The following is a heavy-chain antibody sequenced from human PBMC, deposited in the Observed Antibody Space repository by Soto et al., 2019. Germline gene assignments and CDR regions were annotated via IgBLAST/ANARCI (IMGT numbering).Heavy chain of an antibody. CDR3: AKDRVGGTFYTPLGF. V-gene: IGHV3-30*18. Sequence: GSLRVACLASGFNFDNYGMHWVRQAPGKGLEWVAVTTYDGSFQYYADSVKVRFTISRDNSKNTLFLHLNTLKPEDTAVYHCAKDRVGGTFYTPLGFWGQGTLVTVSS. D-gene: IGHD1-7*01. J-gene: IGHJ4*02. CDR2: TTYDGSFQ. CDR1: GFNFDNYG.